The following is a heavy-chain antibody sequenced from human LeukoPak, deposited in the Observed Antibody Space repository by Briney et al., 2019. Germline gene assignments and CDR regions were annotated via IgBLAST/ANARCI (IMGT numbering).Heavy chain of an antibody. D-gene: IGHD3-22*01. CDR3: ARDRPYYDSSGYPLYGMDV. V-gene: IGHV1-46*01. CDR2: INPSGGST. J-gene: IGHJ6*02. Sequence: ASVKVSCKASGYTFTSYYMHWVRQAPGQGLEWMGIINPSGGSTGYAQKFQGRVTMTRDTSTSTVYMELSSLRSEDTAVYYCARDRPYYDSSGYPLYGMDVWGQGTTVTVSS. CDR1: GYTFTSYY.